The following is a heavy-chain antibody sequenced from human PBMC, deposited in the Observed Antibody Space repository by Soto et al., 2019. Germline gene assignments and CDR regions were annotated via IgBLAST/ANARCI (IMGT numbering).Heavy chain of an antibody. CDR1: GYTFRNYG. Sequence: QIQLVQSGPEVRKPGASVKVSCKASGYTFRNYGIKWVRQAPGQGLEWVGWITAYNGNRHHAEKFQGRVTMTTDTTTSTTYIERMSLASDDKAVYYFARAAQSKAVADDGSSVYWGQGTLVTVSP. CDR2: ITAYNGNR. D-gene: IGHD6-19*01. V-gene: IGHV1-18*04. J-gene: IGHJ4*02. CDR3: ARAAQSKAVADDGSSVY.